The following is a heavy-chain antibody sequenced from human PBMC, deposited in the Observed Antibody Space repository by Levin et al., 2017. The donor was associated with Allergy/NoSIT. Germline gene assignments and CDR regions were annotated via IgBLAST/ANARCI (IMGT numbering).Heavy chain of an antibody. J-gene: IGHJ4*02. CDR3: AGDATYAEVGY. V-gene: IGHV3-48*03. Sequence: PGGSLRLSCAASGFTFSSYEMNWVRQAPGKGLEWVSYISSPGSTKYYADSVKGRFTISRDNAKNSLYLQMNSLRAEDTAVYYCAGDATYAEVGYWGQGTLVTVSS. D-gene: IGHD1-26*01. CDR2: ISSPGSTK. CDR1: GFTFSSYE.